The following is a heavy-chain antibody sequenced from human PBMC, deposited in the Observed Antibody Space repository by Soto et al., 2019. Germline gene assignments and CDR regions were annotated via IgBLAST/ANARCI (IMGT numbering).Heavy chain of an antibody. J-gene: IGHJ4*02. CDR1: GGSFSGYY. D-gene: IGHD3-3*01. V-gene: IGHV4-34*01. CDR3: ATRRLVLLFLEWLRDHFDY. CDR2: INHSGST. Sequence: SETLALTCAVDGGSFSGYYWSWLRQPPGKGLEWIGEINHSGSTNYNPSLKSRVTISVDTSKNQFSLKLSSVTAADTAVYYCATRRLVLLFLEWLRDHFDYWAQGTPVSV.